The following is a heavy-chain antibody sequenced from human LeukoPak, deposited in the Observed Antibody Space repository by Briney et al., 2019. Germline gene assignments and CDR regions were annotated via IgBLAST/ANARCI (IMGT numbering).Heavy chain of an antibody. CDR3: AKDGIAVAGTLPDY. V-gene: IGHV3-30-3*01. CDR1: GFTFSSYA. Sequence: GGSLRLSCGASGFTFSSYAMHWVRQAPGKGLEWVAVISYDGSNKYYADSVKGRFTISRDNSKNTLYLQMNSLRAEDMAVYYCAKDGIAVAGTLPDYWGQGTLVTVSS. D-gene: IGHD6-19*01. J-gene: IGHJ4*02. CDR2: ISYDGSNK.